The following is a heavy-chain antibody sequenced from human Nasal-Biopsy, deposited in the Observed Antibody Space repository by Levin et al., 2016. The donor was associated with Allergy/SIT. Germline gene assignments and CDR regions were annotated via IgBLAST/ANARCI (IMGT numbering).Heavy chain of an antibody. V-gene: IGHV3-33*01. D-gene: IGHD2/OR15-2a*01. CDR1: GFTVSTHG. CDR3: ARDLSMYAFDV. CDR2: IWYDGIRK. J-gene: IGHJ3*01. Sequence: LSLTCAASGFTVSTHGMHWVRQAPGKGLEWVADIWYDGIRKYYADSVKGRFTISRDTSNNMLYLQMNSLRAEDTAVYYCARDLSMYAFDVWGQGTMVTVSS.